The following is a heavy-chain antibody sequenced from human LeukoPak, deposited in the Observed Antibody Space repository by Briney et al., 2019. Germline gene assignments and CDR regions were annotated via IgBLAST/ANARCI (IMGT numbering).Heavy chain of an antibody. CDR2: IKQDGSEK. D-gene: IGHD2-2*01. Sequence: GGSLRLSCAASGFTFNSYWMSWVRQAPGKGLEWVANIKQDGSEKYYVDSVKGRYTISRDNAKNSLYLQMNSLRAEDTAVYYCARLDCSSTSCYYYYGMDVWGQGTTVTVSS. J-gene: IGHJ6*02. V-gene: IGHV3-7*01. CDR1: GFTFNSYW. CDR3: ARLDCSSTSCYYYYGMDV.